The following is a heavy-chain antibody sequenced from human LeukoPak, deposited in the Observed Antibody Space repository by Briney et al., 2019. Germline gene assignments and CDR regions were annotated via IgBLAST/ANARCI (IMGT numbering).Heavy chain of an antibody. D-gene: IGHD3-22*01. V-gene: IGHV4-39*01. J-gene: IGHJ4*02. Sequence: PSETLSLTCTVSGGSISSSSYYWGWIRQPPGKGLEWIGSIYYSGSTYYNPSLKSRVTISVDTSKNQFSLKLSSVTAADTAVYYCASNYYDSSGYPYYFDYWGQGTLVTVSS. CDR3: ASNYYDSSGYPYYFDY. CDR2: IYYSGST. CDR1: GGSISSSSYY.